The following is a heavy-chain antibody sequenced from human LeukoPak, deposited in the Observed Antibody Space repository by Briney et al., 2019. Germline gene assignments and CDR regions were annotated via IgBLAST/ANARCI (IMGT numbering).Heavy chain of an antibody. CDR1: GFTFSSYFW. Sequence: GGSLRLSCAASGFTFSSYFWMHWVRQAPGKGLVWVSRIKSDGSSSTYADSVKGRFTISRDNAKNSLYLQMNNLRADDTAVYYCVRDLALGGYSTFEYWGQGTLVTVSS. J-gene: IGHJ4*02. V-gene: IGHV3-74*01. CDR3: VRDLALGGYSTFEY. D-gene: IGHD4-23*01. CDR2: IKSDGSSS.